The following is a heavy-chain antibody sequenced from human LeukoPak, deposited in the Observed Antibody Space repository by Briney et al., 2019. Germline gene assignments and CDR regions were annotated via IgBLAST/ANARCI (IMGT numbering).Heavy chain of an antibody. CDR2: VKSKIDGGTT. CDR3: TTRGY. Sequence: GESLRLSRVASGFNFNYAWMSWVRQAPGKGLEWVGRVKSKIDGGTTEYAAPVRGRVTISRDDSKKMVFLQLNSLKTEDTAVYYCTTRGYWGRGTLVTVSS. V-gene: IGHV3-15*01. J-gene: IGHJ4*02. CDR1: GFNFNYAW.